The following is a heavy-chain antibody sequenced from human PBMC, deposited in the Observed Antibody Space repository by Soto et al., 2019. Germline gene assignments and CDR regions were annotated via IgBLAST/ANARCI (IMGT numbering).Heavy chain of an antibody. D-gene: IGHD3-10*01. CDR3: ATDRGSAPFDY. J-gene: IGHJ4*02. V-gene: IGHV3-33*01. CDR1: GFTFTTYD. Sequence: QVRLVESGGGVVQPGRSLRLSCAASGFTFTTYDMHWVRQAPGKGLEWVAVIWADGSTTKYADSVKGRFTISKDNSNYMLYLEMNGLRAEDTAVYFCATDRGSAPFDYWGQGTLVTVSS. CDR2: IWADGSTT.